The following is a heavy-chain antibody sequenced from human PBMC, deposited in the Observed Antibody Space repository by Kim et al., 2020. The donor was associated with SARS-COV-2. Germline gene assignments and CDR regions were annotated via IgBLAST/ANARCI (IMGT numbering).Heavy chain of an antibody. J-gene: IGHJ5*02. CDR3: ARQIPGSSFGRQPNWFDP. D-gene: IGHD6-13*01. Sequence: SETLSLTCTVSGGSISSSSYYWGWIRQPPGKGLEWIGSIYYSGSTYYNPSLKSRVTISVDTSKNQFSLKLSSVTAADTAIYYCARQIPGSSFGRQPNWFDPWGQGTLVTVSS. CDR1: GGSISSSSYY. CDR2: IYYSGST. V-gene: IGHV4-39*01.